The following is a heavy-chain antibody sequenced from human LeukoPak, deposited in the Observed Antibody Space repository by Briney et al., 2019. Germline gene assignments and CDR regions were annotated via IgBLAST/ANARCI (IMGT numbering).Heavy chain of an antibody. CDR2: IIPIFGTA. J-gene: IGHJ4*02. CDR3: ARDEPGGFDY. CDR1: GYTFTGYY. D-gene: IGHD1-14*01. Sequence: SVKVSCKASGYTFTGYYMHWVRQAPGQGLEWMGGIIPIFGTANYAQKFQGRVTITADESTSTAYMELSSLRSEDTAVYYCARDEPGGFDYWGQGTLVTVSS. V-gene: IGHV1-69*13.